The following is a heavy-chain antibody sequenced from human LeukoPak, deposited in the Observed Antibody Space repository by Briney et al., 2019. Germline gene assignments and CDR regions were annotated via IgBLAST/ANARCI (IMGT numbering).Heavy chain of an antibody. Sequence: PSETLSLTCAVYGGSFSGYYWSWIRQPPGKGLEWIGEINHSGSTNYNSSLKSRVTISVDTSKNQFSLKLSSVTAADTAVYYCASHTVARRSAVDYWGQGTLVTVSS. CDR3: ASHTVARRSAVDY. CDR2: INHSGST. D-gene: IGHD4-17*01. V-gene: IGHV4-34*01. J-gene: IGHJ4*02. CDR1: GGSFSGYY.